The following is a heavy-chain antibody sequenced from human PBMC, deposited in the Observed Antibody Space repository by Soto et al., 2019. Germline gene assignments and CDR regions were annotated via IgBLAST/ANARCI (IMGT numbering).Heavy chain of an antibody. D-gene: IGHD2-15*01. Sequence: QLQLQESGPGLVKPSETLSLTCTVSGGSISSSSYYWGWIRQPPGKGLEWIGSIYYSGSTYYNPSLKSRGTISVDTSKNQFSLKLSSVTAADTAVYYCAIPQGYCSGGSGYNWFDPWGQGTLVTVSS. V-gene: IGHV4-39*01. J-gene: IGHJ5*02. CDR1: GGSISSSSYY. CDR2: IYYSGST. CDR3: AIPQGYCSGGSGYNWFDP.